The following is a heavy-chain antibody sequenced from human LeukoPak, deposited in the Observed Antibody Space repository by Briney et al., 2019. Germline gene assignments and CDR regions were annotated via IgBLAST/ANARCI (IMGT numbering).Heavy chain of an antibody. CDR1: GGSISSYY. J-gene: IGHJ4*02. CDR3: ARRTYFYDSSGYYFDY. CDR2: IYYSGST. V-gene: IGHV4-59*01. Sequence: SETLSLTCTVSGGSISSYYWSWIRQPPGKGLECIWYIYYSGSTNYIPSLKSRVTISVDTSKNQFSLKLSSVTAADTAVYYCARRTYFYDSSGYYFDYWGQGTLVTVSS. D-gene: IGHD3-22*01.